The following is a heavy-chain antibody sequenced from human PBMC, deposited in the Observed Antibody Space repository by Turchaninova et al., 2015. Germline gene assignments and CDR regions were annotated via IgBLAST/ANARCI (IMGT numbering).Heavy chain of an antibody. D-gene: IGHD1-26*01. CDR1: GLHCGTDA. V-gene: IGHV3-23*04. J-gene: IGHJ6*02. Sequence: EVQLVECGGGLVQPGGSVGLSCGAGGLHCGTDAMSWGRQAPGKGRQWVSGISASGASSYYADSGKGRFTNSRDNSKNTLYLQMNSLRADDTAVYYCAKFSGRNSFCYGVDVWGQGTTVTVSS. CDR3: AKFSGRNSFCYGVDV. CDR2: ISASGASS.